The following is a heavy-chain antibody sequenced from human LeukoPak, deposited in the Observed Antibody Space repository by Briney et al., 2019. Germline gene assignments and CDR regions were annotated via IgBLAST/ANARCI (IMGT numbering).Heavy chain of an antibody. CDR1: GFTFSSYG. D-gene: IGHD3-22*01. CDR3: AKGLRFSYYDSSGYYGAIGRYAFDI. J-gene: IGHJ3*02. V-gene: IGHV3-33*06. Sequence: PGGSLRLSCAASGFTFSSYGMHWVRQAPGKGLEWVAVIWYDGSNKYYADSVKGRFTISRDNSKNTLYLQMNSLRAEDTAVYYCAKGLRFSYYDSSGYYGAIGRYAFDIWGQGTMVTVSS. CDR2: IWYDGSNK.